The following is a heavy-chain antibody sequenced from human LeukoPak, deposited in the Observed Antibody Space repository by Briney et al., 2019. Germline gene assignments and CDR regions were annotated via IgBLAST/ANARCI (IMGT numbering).Heavy chain of an antibody. CDR3: ARDIAAAGDY. D-gene: IGHD6-13*01. CDR1: VFPLSSYW. Sequence: PGGSLRLSCAASVFPLSSYWMSWVRWAPGKGLEWVANIKQDGSEKYYVDSVKGRFTISRDNAKNSLYLQMNSLRAEDTAVYYCARDIAAAGDYWGQGTLVTVSS. V-gene: IGHV3-7*01. J-gene: IGHJ4*02. CDR2: IKQDGSEK.